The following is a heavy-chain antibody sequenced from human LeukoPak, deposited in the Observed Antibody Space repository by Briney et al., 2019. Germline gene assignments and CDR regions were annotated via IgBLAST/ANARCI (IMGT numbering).Heavy chain of an antibody. CDR2: IIASGST. Sequence: GGSLRLSCAASGFTFSTYAITWVRQAPGKGLVWISTIIASGSTSYADSVKGRFTMSRDNSKNTVSLQMTSLTAEDTAIYYCAKVRVGINIDFDYWGQGTLVTVSS. J-gene: IGHJ4*02. CDR1: GFTFSTYA. V-gene: IGHV3-23*01. CDR3: AKVRVGINIDFDY. D-gene: IGHD2-15*01.